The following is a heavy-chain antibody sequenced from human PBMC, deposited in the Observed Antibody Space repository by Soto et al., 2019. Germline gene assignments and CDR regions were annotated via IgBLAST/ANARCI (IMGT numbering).Heavy chain of an antibody. Sequence: SETLCLTCRVSGGSISSYYWSWIRQPPGKGLEWIGYIYYSGSTNYNPSLKSRVTISVDTSKNQFSLKLSSVTAADTAVYYCARVASYSSSHLSYFDYWGQGTLVTVSS. CDR1: GGSISSYY. V-gene: IGHV4-59*01. CDR3: ARVASYSSSHLSYFDY. CDR2: IYYSGST. J-gene: IGHJ4*02. D-gene: IGHD6-13*01.